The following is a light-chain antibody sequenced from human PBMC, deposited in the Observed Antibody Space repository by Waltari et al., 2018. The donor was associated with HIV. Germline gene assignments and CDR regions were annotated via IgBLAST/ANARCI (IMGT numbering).Light chain of an antibody. CDR1: QTIIRT. Sequence: IQMTQSPSSLSASVVDRVTITCRASQTIIRTLNWYQQKVGKAPTLLIFAASSLQSGVPSRFSGSGSGTDFTLTISSLQAEDVATYYCQQSFSSPYTFGQGTKLEIK. CDR2: AAS. CDR3: QQSFSSPYT. V-gene: IGKV1-39*01. J-gene: IGKJ2*01.